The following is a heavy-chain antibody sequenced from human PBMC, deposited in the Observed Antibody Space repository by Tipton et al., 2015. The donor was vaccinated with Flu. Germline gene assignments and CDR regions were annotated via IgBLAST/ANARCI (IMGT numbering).Heavy chain of an antibody. CDR2: IHKTGST. V-gene: IGHV4-38-2*02. CDR1: GDSIGSPYY. D-gene: IGHD2-21*01. J-gene: IGHJ4*02. Sequence: TLSLTCSVSGDSIGSPYYWGWIRQPPGKGLEWIGNIHKTGSTYFNPSLRNRVTISVDTSKNQFSLRMTSVTAADTAVYYCARVPYQPLFFDYWGQGILVTVSS. CDR3: ARVPYQPLFFDY.